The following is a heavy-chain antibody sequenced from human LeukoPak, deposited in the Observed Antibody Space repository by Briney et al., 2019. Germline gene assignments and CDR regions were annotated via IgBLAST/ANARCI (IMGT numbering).Heavy chain of an antibody. Sequence: GRSLRLSCAASGFTFSSYAMHWVRQAPGKGLEWVAVISYDGSNKYYADSVKGRFTISRDNSKNTLYLQMNSLRIEDTAVYYCAKVGGGWYGVDYWGQGTLVTVSS. CDR2: ISYDGSNK. D-gene: IGHD6-19*01. V-gene: IGHV3-30-3*01. J-gene: IGHJ4*02. CDR1: GFTFSSYA. CDR3: AKVGGGWYGVDY.